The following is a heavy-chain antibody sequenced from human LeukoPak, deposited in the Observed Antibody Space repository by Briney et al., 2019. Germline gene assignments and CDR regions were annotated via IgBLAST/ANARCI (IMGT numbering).Heavy chain of an antibody. CDR3: APTSNWYYFDY. J-gene: IGHJ4*02. V-gene: IGHV1-2*02. Sequence: ASVKVSCKASGYTFTGYYMHWVRQAPGQGLEWMGWINPNSGGTNYAQKFQGRVTMTRDTSITTAYMELSRLTFDDTAVYYCAPTSNWYYFDYWGQGTLVTVSS. D-gene: IGHD6-13*01. CDR1: GYTFTGYY. CDR2: INPNSGGT.